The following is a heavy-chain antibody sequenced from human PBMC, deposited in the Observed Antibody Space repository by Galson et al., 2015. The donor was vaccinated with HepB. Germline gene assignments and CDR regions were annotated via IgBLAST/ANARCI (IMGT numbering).Heavy chain of an antibody. Sequence: SVKVSCKVSGGFFNNFVISWVRQAPGQGLEWVGRIIPVVGVGNNAQKFQGRITISADRSTNTAYMELRSLRFEDTAVYFCARGTGNTFVNWGQGTLVTVSS. CDR2: IIPVVGVG. V-gene: IGHV1-69*04. CDR1: GGFFNNFV. J-gene: IGHJ4*02. D-gene: IGHD1-14*01. CDR3: ARGTGNTFVN.